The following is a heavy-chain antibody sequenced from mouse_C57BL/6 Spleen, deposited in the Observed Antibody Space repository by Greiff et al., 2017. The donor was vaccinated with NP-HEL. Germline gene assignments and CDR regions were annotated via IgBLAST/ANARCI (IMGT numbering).Heavy chain of an antibody. D-gene: IGHD1-1*01. CDR1: GYTFTSYW. J-gene: IGHJ2*01. V-gene: IGHV1-50*01. CDR2: IDPSDSYT. CDR3: ARRDYGSSYGY. Sequence: VKLQQPGAELVKPGASVKLSCKASGYTFTSYWMQWVKQRPGQGLEWIGEIDPSDSYTNYNQKFKGKATLTVDTSSSTAYMQLSSLTSEDSAVYYCARRDYGSSYGYWGQGTTLTVSS.